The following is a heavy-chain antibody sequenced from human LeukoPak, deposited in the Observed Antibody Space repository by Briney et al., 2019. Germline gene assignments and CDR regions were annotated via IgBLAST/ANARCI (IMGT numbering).Heavy chain of an antibody. CDR1: GGSISSGGYY. CDR3: ARLWFGELLSMDV. V-gene: IGHV4-61*02. D-gene: IGHD3-10*01. Sequence: PSETLSLTCTVSGGSISSGGYYWSWIRQPPGKGLEWIGRIYTSGSTEYHPSLKSRVTISVDTSKNQFSLKLSSVTAADTAVYYCARLWFGELLSMDVWGQGTTVTVSS. J-gene: IGHJ6*02. CDR2: IYTSGST.